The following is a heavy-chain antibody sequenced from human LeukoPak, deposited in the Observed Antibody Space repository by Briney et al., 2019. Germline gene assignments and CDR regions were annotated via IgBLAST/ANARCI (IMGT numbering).Heavy chain of an antibody. CDR1: GYTFTSYD. CDR3: ARDLGTYYDFWSGYFDAFDY. J-gene: IGHJ4*02. Sequence: ASVKVSCKASGYTFTSYDINWVRQATGQGLEWMGWISAYNGNTNYAQKLQGRVTMTTDTSTSTAYMELRSLRSDDTAVYYCARDLGTYYDFWSGYFDAFDYWGQGTLVTVSS. D-gene: IGHD3-3*01. V-gene: IGHV1-18*01. CDR2: ISAYNGNT.